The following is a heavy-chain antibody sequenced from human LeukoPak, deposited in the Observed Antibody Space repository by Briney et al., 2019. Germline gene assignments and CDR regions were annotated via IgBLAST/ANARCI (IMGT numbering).Heavy chain of an antibody. Sequence: SETQSLTCTVSGGSISSYYWSWIRQPAGKGLGWIGRIYTSGSTNYNPSLKSRVTMSVDTSKNQFSLKLSSVTAADTAVYYCARDNYGVYDYWGQATMVTVSS. V-gene: IGHV4-4*07. CDR2: IYTSGST. D-gene: IGHD4-17*01. CDR3: ARDNYGVYDY. J-gene: IGHJ4*02. CDR1: GGSISSYY.